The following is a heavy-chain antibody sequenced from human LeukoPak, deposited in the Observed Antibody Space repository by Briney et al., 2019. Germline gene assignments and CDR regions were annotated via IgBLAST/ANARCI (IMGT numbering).Heavy chain of an antibody. CDR3: TREMVMIDY. CDR2: IKQDGSEK. V-gene: IGHV3-7*03. CDR1: GFTFSDYW. Sequence: PGGSLRPSCAASGFTFSDYWMSWVRQAPGKGLEWVANIKQDGSEKYYVGSVKGRFTISRDNARSSLYLQMNSLRAEDTAVYYCTREMVMIDYWGQGNLVTVSS. J-gene: IGHJ4*02. D-gene: IGHD3-22*01.